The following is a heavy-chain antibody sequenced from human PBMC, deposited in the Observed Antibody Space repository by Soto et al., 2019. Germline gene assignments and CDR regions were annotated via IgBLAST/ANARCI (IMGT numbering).Heavy chain of an antibody. J-gene: IGHJ5*02. CDR2: IYYSGST. CDR1: GGSISSGDYY. V-gene: IGHV4-30-4*02. D-gene: IGHD3-16*01. CDR3: ARIYGGLPYNWFDP. Sequence: PSETLSLTCTVSGGSISSGDYYWSWIRQPPGKGLEWIGYIYYSGSTYYNPSLKSRVTISVDTSKNQFSLKLSSVTAADTAVYYCARIYGGLPYNWFDPWGQGTLVTVSS.